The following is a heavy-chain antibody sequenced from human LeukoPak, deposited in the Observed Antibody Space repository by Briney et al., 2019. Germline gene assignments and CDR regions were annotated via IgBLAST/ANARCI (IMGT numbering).Heavy chain of an antibody. D-gene: IGHD6-19*01. J-gene: IGHJ4*02. CDR3: ARDRDSSGWFDY. CDR1: GGSITSYY. Sequence: SETLSLTCTVSGGSITSYYWSWIRQPPGKGLEWIGYIYYSGSTNYNPSLKSRVTMSVDTSKNQFSLKLSSVAAADTAFYYCARDRDSSGWFDYWGQGTLVTVSS. CDR2: IYYSGST. V-gene: IGHV4-59*01.